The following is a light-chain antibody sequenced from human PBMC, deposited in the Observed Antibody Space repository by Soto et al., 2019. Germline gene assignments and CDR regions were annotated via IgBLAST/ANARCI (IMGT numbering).Light chain of an antibody. J-gene: IGLJ1*01. CDR1: SSDVGGSNF. CDR3: VSYTSSTTYV. V-gene: IGLV2-14*03. CDR2: DVA. Sequence: SVLTQPASVSDYPGQSITISCTGTSSDVGGSNFVSWYQQHPGKPPKLIIYDVANRPSGVSNRFSGSKSGSTASLIISRLQTEDEADYYCVSYTSSTTYVFGTGTKVTVL.